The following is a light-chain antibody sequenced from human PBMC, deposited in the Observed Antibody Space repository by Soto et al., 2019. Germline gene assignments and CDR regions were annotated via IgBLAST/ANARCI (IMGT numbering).Light chain of an antibody. J-gene: IGLJ1*01. Sequence: QSVLTQPPPGSWAPRERGRISCTWRSTHIGAGNDVRWYQQRPGTAPKLLIVGNTIRPSGVPDRFSASMSGTSASLAITGLQSEDEGDYYCQSYEGTLSALYVFGTGTKVTVL. CDR2: GNT. CDR3: QSYEGTLSALYV. V-gene: IGLV1-40*01. CDR1: STHIGAGND.